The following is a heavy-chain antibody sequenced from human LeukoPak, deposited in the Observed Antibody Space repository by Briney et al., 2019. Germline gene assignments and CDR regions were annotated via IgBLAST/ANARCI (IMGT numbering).Heavy chain of an antibody. CDR2: ITPILGIA. J-gene: IGHJ4*02. Sequence: SVKVSCMACLGTFSSHTISWVRQAPGQGLEWMGRITPILGIANYAQKFQGRVTITADKSTSTAYMELSSLRSEDTAVYYCAAFYGSGKAAFDYWGQGTLVTV. D-gene: IGHD3-10*01. CDR3: AAFYGSGKAAFDY. V-gene: IGHV1-69*02. CDR1: LGTFSSHT.